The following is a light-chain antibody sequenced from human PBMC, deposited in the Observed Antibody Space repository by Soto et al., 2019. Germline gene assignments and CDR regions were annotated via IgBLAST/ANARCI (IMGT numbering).Light chain of an antibody. V-gene: IGKV3-11*01. CDR3: QQRHMWPIT. CDR2: DAY. CDR1: QSFRGR. J-gene: IGKJ5*01. Sequence: EVVLTQSPVTLSLSPGERATLSCRASQSFRGRLAWYQQKPGRAPRLLFYDAYNRATGIPPRFSGSGSGTAFTLTIRSLEPEDSAVYYCQQRHMWPITSGQGTRLEIK.